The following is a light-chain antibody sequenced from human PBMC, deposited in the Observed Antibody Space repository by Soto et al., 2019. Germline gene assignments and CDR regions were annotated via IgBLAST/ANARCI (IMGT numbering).Light chain of an antibody. CDR2: AAS. CDR1: QGIFSW. CDR3: LQDYAFPRT. Sequence: DIQMTQSPSSLAASVGERVTITCRESQGIFSWLAWYQQTQEKAPKSXIYAASSLQSGVLSRFSCSASGPNFTRTISGLKHEDVATAYCLQDYAFPRTFGQGTKVDIK. V-gene: IGKV1D-16*01. J-gene: IGKJ1*01.